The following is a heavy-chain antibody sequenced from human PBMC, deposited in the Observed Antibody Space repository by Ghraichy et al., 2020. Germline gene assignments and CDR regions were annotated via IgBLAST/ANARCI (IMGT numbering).Heavy chain of an antibody. CDR3: ARALRGDDPYREYYFDY. Sequence: GGSLRLSCAASGFTVSSNYMSWVRQAPGKGLEWVSVIYSGGSTYYADSVKGRFTISRHNSKNTLYLQMNSLRAEDTAVYYCARALRGDDPYREYYFDYWGQGTLVTVSS. CDR1: GFTVSSNY. D-gene: IGHD3-16*02. J-gene: IGHJ4*02. V-gene: IGHV3-53*04. CDR2: IYSGGST.